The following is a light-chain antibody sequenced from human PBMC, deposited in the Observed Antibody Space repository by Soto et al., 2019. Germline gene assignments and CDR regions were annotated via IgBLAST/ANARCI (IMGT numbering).Light chain of an antibody. Sequence: DIEMTQSPATLSVSPGERATLSCRASQSISSNLAWYQQKPGQAPRLLIYNASTRATGIPTRFSGSGSGTEYILTISSRLPEDDVVYYCRQQNNRYLLTFGGGTKVEIK. CDR3: RQQNNRYLLT. CDR1: QSISSN. V-gene: IGKV3-15*01. J-gene: IGKJ4*01. CDR2: NAS.